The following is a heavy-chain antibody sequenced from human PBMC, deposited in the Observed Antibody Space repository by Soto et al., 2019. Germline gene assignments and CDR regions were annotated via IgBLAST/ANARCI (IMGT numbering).Heavy chain of an antibody. J-gene: IGHJ4*02. Sequence: ITLKESGPTLVKPTQTLTLTCNFSGFSLNSRAVGVHWLRQPPGKALEWLAVIYGDDDKRYNPSVRSVLTITKDTSRNQVVLTVTNVGPVDTATYYSVHSGLHSSGSYYGDSWGQGSLVTVSS. CDR3: VHSGLHSSGSYYGDS. D-gene: IGHD3-22*01. V-gene: IGHV2-5*02. CDR1: GFSLNSRAVG. CDR2: IYGDDDK.